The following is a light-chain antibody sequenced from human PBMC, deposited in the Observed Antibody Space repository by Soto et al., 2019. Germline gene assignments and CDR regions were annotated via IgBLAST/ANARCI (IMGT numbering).Light chain of an antibody. J-gene: IGKJ5*01. V-gene: IGKV3-20*01. Sequence: ILFTPSPGTLSLSPGERATLSCRASQSVTSTYSAWYQHKPGQAPRLLISGASSRATGIPDRFSGSGSATDFTLTISRLEPEDFALYYCQHYGRSPITFGQGTRLEIK. CDR2: GAS. CDR1: QSVTSTY. CDR3: QHYGRSPIT.